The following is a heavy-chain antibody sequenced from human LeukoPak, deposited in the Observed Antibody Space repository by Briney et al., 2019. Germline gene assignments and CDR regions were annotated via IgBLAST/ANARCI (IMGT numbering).Heavy chain of an antibody. J-gene: IGHJ4*02. CDR3: ARDDMGFDY. V-gene: IGHV4-61*02. D-gene: IGHD2-15*01. CDR2: IYTSGST. Sequence: SETLSLTCTVSGGSISSGSYYWSWIRQPAGKGLEWIGRIYTSGSTNYNPSLKSRVTISVDTSKNQFSLKLSSVTAADTAVYYCARDDMGFDYWGQGTLVTVSS. CDR1: GGSISSGSYY.